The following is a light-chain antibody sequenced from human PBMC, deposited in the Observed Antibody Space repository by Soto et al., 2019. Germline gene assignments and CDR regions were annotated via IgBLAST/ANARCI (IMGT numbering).Light chain of an antibody. CDR2: DVS. CDR3: CSYTSSSTYV. CDR1: SSDVGGYNY. V-gene: IGLV2-14*03. Sequence: QSALTQPASVSGSPGQSITISCTGTSSDVGGYNYVSWYQQHPGKAPKLMIYDVSNRPSGVSDRFSGSKSGNTASLTISGLLAEDEADYYCCSYTSSSTYVFGTGTKSPS. J-gene: IGLJ1*01.